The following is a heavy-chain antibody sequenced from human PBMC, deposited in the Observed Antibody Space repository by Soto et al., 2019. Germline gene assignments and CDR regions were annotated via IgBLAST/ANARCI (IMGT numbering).Heavy chain of an antibody. D-gene: IGHD5-12*01. V-gene: IGHV4-39*01. CDR3: ARQRNGLRFSNDFDY. J-gene: IGHJ4*02. CDR1: GGSISSSSYY. CDR2: IYYSGST. Sequence: PSETLSLTCTVSGGSISSSSYYWGWIRQPPGKGLEWIGSIYYSGSTYYNPSLKSRVTISVDTSKNQFSLKLSSVTAADTAVYYCARQRNGLRFSNDFDYWGQGTLVTVSS.